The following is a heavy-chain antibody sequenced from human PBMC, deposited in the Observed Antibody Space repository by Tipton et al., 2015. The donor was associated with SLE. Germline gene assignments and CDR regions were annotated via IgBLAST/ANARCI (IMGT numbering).Heavy chain of an antibody. J-gene: IGHJ4*02. CDR2: IYHSGNT. V-gene: IGHV4-38-2*01. D-gene: IGHD6-19*01. Sequence: TLSLTCAVSGFSISSGYYWGWIRQPPGKGLEWIGSIYHSGNTYYNPSLKSRVTISIDTSKNQFSLKLSSVTAADTAVYYCARALAVARYFDYWGQGTLVTVSS. CDR3: ARALAVARYFDY. CDR1: GFSISSGYY.